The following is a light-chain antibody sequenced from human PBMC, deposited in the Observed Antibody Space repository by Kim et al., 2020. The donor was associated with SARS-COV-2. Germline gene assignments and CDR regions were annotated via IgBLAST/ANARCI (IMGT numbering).Light chain of an antibody. J-gene: IGKJ2*01. Sequence: SASVGDRITSTWRASQDIRNYLAWFQQKPGKVPKRLIYAACSLHGGVPPRFSGSGSGTEFTLTISSLQPEDFATYYCLQHNAYPHTFGQGTKLEI. CDR3: LQHNAYPHT. V-gene: IGKV1-17*03. CDR2: AAC. CDR1: QDIRNY.